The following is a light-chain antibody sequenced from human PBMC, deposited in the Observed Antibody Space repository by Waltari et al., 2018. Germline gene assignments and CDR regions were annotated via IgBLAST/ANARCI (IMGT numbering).Light chain of an antibody. CDR1: STDFRSSQF. V-gene: IGLV2-14*01. J-gene: IGLJ2*01. CDR3: SSFTDTHTLL. CDR2: EVT. Sequence: QSALTQPASVSGSPGQSITHPCTGPSTDFRSSQFVSLYQQHPGRAPQLMIYEVTERPSGISYRFSGSKSANTASLTISGLLPEDEAIYYCSSFTDTHTLLFGGGTTVTVL.